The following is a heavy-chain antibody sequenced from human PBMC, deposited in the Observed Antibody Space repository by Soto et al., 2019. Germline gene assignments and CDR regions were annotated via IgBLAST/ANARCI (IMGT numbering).Heavy chain of an antibody. CDR3: ARGKEIPDYWNFDL. V-gene: IGHV1-2*02. D-gene: IGHD2-2*02. CDR2: INPNSGGT. CDR1: GGTFSSYA. Sequence: GXSVKVSCKASGGTFSSYAISWVRQAPGQGLEWMGWINPNSGGTKSAQQFQGRVTMTRDTSTSTAYMELNRLRFDDTAVYYCARGKEIPDYWNFDLWGRGPLVTVSS. J-gene: IGHJ2*01.